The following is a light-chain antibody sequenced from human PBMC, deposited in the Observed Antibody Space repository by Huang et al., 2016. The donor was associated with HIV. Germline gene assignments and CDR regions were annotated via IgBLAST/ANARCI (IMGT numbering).Light chain of an antibody. Sequence: DIQMTQSPSSLSASVGDRVTITCRENQTISNYLNWYQQKPGKAPKLLIYAASDLKSGVPSRFSGRGSGTDFTLTISSLQPEDSATYYCQQSSISPWTFGQGTRVEIK. V-gene: IGKV1-39*01. CDR1: QTISNY. CDR2: AAS. CDR3: QQSSISPWT. J-gene: IGKJ1*01.